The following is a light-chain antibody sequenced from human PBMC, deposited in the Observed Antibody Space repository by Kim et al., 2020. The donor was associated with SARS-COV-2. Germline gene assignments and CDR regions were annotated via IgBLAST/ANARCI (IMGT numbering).Light chain of an antibody. CDR3: LQHHDYPLT. CDR1: QDIRNH. CDR2: AAT. Sequence: ASLGERDTITGRAGQDIRNHFAWFPVKPGKDPTRLIYAATSLQSGVPSRFSGSGFGTEFILTITSLQPEDSATYYCLQHHDYPLTFGGGTRVEIK. J-gene: IGKJ4*01. V-gene: IGKV1-17*03.